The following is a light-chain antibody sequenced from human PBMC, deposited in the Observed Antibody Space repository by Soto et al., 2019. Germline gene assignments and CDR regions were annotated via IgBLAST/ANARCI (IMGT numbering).Light chain of an antibody. CDR1: SSNVGSYKL. V-gene: IGLV2-23*02. CDR2: EVN. Sequence: QSVLTQPASVSGSPGQSITISCTGTSSNVGSYKLVSWYQQHPGKAPKLMIFEVNKRPSGVSNRFSGSKSGNTASLTISGLKVEDEAHYYCCSSGGSPTYVLGNGTKVTVL. CDR3: CSSGGSPTYV. J-gene: IGLJ1*01.